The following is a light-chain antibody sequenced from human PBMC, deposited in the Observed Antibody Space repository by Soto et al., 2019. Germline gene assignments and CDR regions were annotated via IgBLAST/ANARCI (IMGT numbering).Light chain of an antibody. V-gene: IGLV2-14*01. CDR1: SSDVGGYNY. CDR3: SPYTSYSVHV. CDR2: DVS. Sequence: QSALTQPASVSGSPGQSITISCTGTSSDVGGYNYVSWYQQHPGKAPKLMIYDVSNRPSGVSNRFSGSKSGNTASLTISGLQAEEEADYYCSPYTSYSVHVFGTGTKVTVL. J-gene: IGLJ1*01.